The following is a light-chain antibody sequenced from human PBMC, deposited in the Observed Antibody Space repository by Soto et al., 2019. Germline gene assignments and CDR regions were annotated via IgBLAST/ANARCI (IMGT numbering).Light chain of an antibody. J-gene: IGLJ3*02. CDR1: SSDVGGYNY. Sequence: QSPLTQPASVSGSPGQSITISCTGTSSDVGGYNYVSWYQQHPGKAPKLMIYEVSNRPSGVSNRFSGSKSGNTASLTISGLQAEDEADYYCRSYTSSSTRVFGGGTKRTVL. V-gene: IGLV2-14*01. CDR2: EVS. CDR3: RSYTSSSTRV.